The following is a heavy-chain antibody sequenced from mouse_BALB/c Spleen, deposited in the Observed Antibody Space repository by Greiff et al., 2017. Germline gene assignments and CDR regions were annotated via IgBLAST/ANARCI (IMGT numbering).Heavy chain of an antibody. Sequence: VQLQQSGAELVKPGASVKLSCTASGFNIKDTYMHWVKQRPEQGLEWIGRIDPANGNTKYDPKFQGKATITADTSSNTAYLQLSSLTSEDTAVYYCASLHIYYDYDEFLDYWGQGTTLTVSS. V-gene: IGHV14-3*02. D-gene: IGHD2-4*01. CDR2: IDPANGNT. CDR3: ASLHIYYDYDEFLDY. J-gene: IGHJ2*01. CDR1: GFNIKDTY.